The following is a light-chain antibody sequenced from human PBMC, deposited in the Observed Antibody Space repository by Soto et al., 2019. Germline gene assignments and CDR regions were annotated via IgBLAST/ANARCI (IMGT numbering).Light chain of an antibody. J-gene: IGKJ4*01. Sequence: DIQMTQSPSSVSASVGDRVTITCRASQGITNWLAWYQQKPGKAPKLLIYAASGLPSGVPSRFSGSGSGTDFTLTNSSLQPEDFATYYCQQANSFPLTFGGGTKVEIK. CDR1: QGITNW. CDR3: QQANSFPLT. CDR2: AAS. V-gene: IGKV1-12*01.